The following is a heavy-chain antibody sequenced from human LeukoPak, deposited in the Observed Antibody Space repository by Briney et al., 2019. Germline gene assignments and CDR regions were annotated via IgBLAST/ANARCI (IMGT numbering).Heavy chain of an antibody. V-gene: IGHV3-74*01. D-gene: IGHD3-10*01. CDR3: AVPRIGNYYGMDV. CDR1: GFTFSSNW. Sequence: GGSLRLSCAASGFTFSSNWMHWVRQAPGEGLVWVSRINNDGSGAIYADSVKGRFTISRDNAKNTLYPQMNSLRAEDTAVYYCAVPRIGNYYGMDVWGQGTTVTVSS. CDR2: INNDGSGA. J-gene: IGHJ6*02.